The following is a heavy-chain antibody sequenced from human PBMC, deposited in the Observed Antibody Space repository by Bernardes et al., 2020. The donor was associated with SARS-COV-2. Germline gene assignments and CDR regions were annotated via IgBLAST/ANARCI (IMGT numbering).Heavy chain of an antibody. V-gene: IGHV4-59*08. CDR2: IYYSGST. J-gene: IGHJ4*02. D-gene: IGHD3-22*01. CDR1: GGSISSSY. Sequence: SETLSLTCTVSGGSISSSYWSWIRQPPGPGLEWIGYIYYSGSTNYNPSLKSRVTISVDTSKNQFSLKLSSVTAADTAVYYCASTMIVGEYFDYWGQGTLVTGSS. CDR3: ASTMIVGEYFDY.